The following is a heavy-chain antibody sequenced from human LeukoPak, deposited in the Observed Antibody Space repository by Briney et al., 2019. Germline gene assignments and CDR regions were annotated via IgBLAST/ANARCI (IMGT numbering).Heavy chain of an antibody. CDR1: GFTFPRHW. V-gene: IGHV3-7*03. D-gene: IGHD6-6*01. Sequence: GGSLRLTCAASGFTFPRHWMSWVRQAPGKGLEWVANIKQDANEKNYVDSVKGRFTISRDNAKNLLYLQMSSLRAEDTAVYYCARDISPQLVVDNWGQGTLVTVSS. J-gene: IGHJ4*02. CDR3: ARDISPQLVVDN. CDR2: IKQDANEK.